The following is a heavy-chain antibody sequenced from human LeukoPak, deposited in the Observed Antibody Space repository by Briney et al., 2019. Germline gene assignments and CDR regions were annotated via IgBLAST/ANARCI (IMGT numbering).Heavy chain of an antibody. CDR1: GGSFCGYY. D-gene: IGHD3-16*02. Sequence: SETLSLTCSVYGGSFCGYYWSWIRQPPGKGLEWSGEINHSGGTNYNPSLKSRVTISVDRSKNQFSLKLSSVTATDTDVYYCARERVLSSYYYYYGMDVWGQGTTVTVSS. CDR3: ARERVLSSYYYYYGMDV. CDR2: INHSGGT. V-gene: IGHV4-34*01. J-gene: IGHJ6*02.